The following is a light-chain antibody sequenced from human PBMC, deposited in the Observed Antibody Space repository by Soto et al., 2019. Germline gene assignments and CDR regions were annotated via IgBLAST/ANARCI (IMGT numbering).Light chain of an antibody. CDR3: CSHAGSYTFV. Sequence: QSVLTQPPSASGSPGQSVTISCTGTKNDIGVYDFVSWYQHHPGKAPRLIIYEVVQRPSGVPDRFSGSKSGNTASLTISQIQADDEADYYCCSHAGSYTFVFGTGTKV. J-gene: IGLJ1*01. V-gene: IGLV2-8*01. CDR2: EVV. CDR1: KNDIGVYDF.